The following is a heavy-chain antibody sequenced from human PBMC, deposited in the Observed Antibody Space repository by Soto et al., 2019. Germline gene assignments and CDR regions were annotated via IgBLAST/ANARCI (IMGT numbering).Heavy chain of an antibody. Sequence: SATLSLTCTVSGGSFSSYYRSWIRQPPGKGLEWIARISTRGSTNYNPSLKSRLTMSVYTTKNQSPFKLRSVTAADPAGSYCVRNMVATANDNWFDSWGQGTPVTVSS. V-gene: IGHV4-4*07. CDR3: VRNMVATANDNWFDS. D-gene: IGHD2-21*02. J-gene: IGHJ5*01. CDR1: GGSFSSYY. CDR2: ISTRGST.